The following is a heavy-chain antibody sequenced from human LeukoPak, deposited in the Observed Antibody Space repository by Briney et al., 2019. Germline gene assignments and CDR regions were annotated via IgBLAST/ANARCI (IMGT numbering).Heavy chain of an antibody. D-gene: IGHD3-22*01. CDR3: AREFYDSSGYYYYYYYMDV. CDR2: IYYSGST. CDR1: GGSISSYY. Sequence: ASETLSLTCTVSGGSISSYYWSWIRQPPGKGLEWIGYIYYSGSTNYNPSLKSRVTISVDTSKNQFSLKLSSVTAADTALYYCAREFYDSSGYYYYYYYMDVWGKGTTVTVSS. V-gene: IGHV4-59*12. J-gene: IGHJ6*03.